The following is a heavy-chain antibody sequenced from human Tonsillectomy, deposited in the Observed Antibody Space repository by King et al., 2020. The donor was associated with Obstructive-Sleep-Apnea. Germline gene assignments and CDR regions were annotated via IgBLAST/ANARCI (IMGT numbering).Heavy chain of an antibody. D-gene: IGHD6-19*01. CDR2: ISYDGSNK. V-gene: IGHV3-30*03. Sequence: VQLVESGGGVVQPGRSLRLSCAASGFTFSSYGMHWVRQAPGKGLEWVAVISYDGSNKYYADSVKGRFTISRDNSKNTLYLQMNSLRAEDTAVYYCATKWTIAVRYFDLWGRGTLVTVSS. CDR1: GFTFSSYG. J-gene: IGHJ2*01. CDR3: ATKWTIAVRYFDL.